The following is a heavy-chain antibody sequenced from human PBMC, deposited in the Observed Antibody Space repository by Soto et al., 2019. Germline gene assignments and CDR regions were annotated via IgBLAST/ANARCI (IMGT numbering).Heavy chain of an antibody. CDR2: INAGNGNT. J-gene: IGHJ6*02. Sequence: QVQLVQSGAEVKKPGASVKVSCKASGYTFTSYAMHWVRQAPGQRLEWMGWINAGNGNTKYSQKFQGRLTIPRDTSASTAYMELSSLGSEYTAMYYCSRTTAPLDVWGQGTTVTVSS. CDR3: SRTTAPLDV. D-gene: IGHD4-17*01. CDR1: GYTFTSYA. V-gene: IGHV1-3*01.